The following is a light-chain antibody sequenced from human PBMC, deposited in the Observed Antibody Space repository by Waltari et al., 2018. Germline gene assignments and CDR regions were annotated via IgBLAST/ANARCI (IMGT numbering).Light chain of an antibody. CDR2: DDD. J-gene: IGLJ3*02. CDR1: ALPKKY. V-gene: IGLV3-10*01. Sequence: YELTQPPSVSVSPGQTARITCSGAALPKKYAFWYQQKSGQAPVLVIYDDDKRPSGIPERFSGSSSGSMATLTITGAQVGDEVDYYCYSADGSGDLGVFGGGTKVTVL. CDR3: YSADGSGDLGV.